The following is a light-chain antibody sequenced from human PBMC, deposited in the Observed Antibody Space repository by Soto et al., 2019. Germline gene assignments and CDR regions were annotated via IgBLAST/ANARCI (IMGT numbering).Light chain of an antibody. V-gene: IGKV1-12*01. J-gene: IGKJ1*01. CDR1: QDIGNF. Sequence: DIQMTQSPSSVSASVGDRFTISCRASQDIGNFLAWYQQTPGKAPRLLIHGASSLSREIPSRFSGGGTGTHFTLTICGLQPEDLATYFCLQTSTFPRTFGQGTKV. CDR3: LQTSTFPRT. CDR2: GAS.